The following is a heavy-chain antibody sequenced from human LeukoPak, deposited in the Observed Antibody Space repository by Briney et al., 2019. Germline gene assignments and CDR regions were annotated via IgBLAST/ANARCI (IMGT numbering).Heavy chain of an antibody. Sequence: PGRSLRLSCAASGLTFSSYGMHWVRQAPGKGLEWVAVISYDGSNKYYADSVKGRFTISRDNSKNTLYLQMNSLRAEDTAVYYCAKGDTAMVNYYYYGMDVWGQGTTVTVSS. D-gene: IGHD5-18*01. CDR2: ISYDGSNK. CDR1: GLTFSSYG. CDR3: AKGDTAMVNYYYYGMDV. V-gene: IGHV3-30*18. J-gene: IGHJ6*02.